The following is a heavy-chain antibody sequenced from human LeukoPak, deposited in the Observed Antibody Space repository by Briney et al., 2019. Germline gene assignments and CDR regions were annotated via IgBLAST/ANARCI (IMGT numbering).Heavy chain of an antibody. Sequence: ASVKVSCKASGYTFTNYDINWVRQATGQGLEWMGWITTNTGNPTYAQGFTGRFVFSLDTSVSTAYLQISSLKAEDTAVYYCARDASTIRFDYWGQGTLVTVSS. CDR3: ARDASTIRFDY. CDR1: GYTFTNYD. J-gene: IGHJ4*02. CDR2: ITTNTGNP. V-gene: IGHV7-4-1*02. D-gene: IGHD5-24*01.